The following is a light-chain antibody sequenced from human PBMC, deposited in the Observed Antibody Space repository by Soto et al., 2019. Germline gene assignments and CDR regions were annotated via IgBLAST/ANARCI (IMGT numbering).Light chain of an antibody. CDR3: KQYNNWPV. CDR2: AAS. V-gene: IGKV3-15*01. Sequence: EIVMAQSPATLSVSPGESATLSGRASQSVSSNLAWYQQNPGQSPRLLIYAASTRATGIPARFSGSGSGTEFTLTISSLQSEDFAVYYCKQYNNWPVVGQGNKVDI. CDR1: QSVSSN. J-gene: IGKJ1*01.